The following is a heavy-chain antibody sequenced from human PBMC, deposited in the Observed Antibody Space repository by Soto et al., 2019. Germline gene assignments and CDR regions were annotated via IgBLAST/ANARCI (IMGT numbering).Heavy chain of an antibody. V-gene: IGHV4-4*02. Sequence: SETLSLTCAVSGGSISSSNWWSWVRQPPGKGLEWIGEIYHSGSTNYNPSLKSQVTISVDKSKNQFSLKLSSVTAADTAVYYCARSPDSSGYYPRRYYYGMDVWGQGTTVTVSS. J-gene: IGHJ6*02. CDR3: ARSPDSSGYYPRRYYYGMDV. CDR1: GGSISSSNW. CDR2: IYHSGST. D-gene: IGHD3-22*01.